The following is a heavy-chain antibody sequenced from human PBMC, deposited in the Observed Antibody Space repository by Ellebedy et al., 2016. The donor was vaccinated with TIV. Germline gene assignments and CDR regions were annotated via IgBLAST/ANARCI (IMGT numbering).Heavy chain of an antibody. CDR2: INPSGGST. CDR3: ARPLGYCSGGSHEGDCYFDY. D-gene: IGHD2-15*01. Sequence: ASVKVSCXASGGTFSSYAISWVRQAPGQGLEWMGIINPSGGSTSYAQKFQGRVTMTRDTSTSTVYMELSSLKASDTAMYYCARPLGYCSGGSHEGDCYFDYWGQGTLVTVSS. CDR1: GGTFSSYA. V-gene: IGHV1-46*01. J-gene: IGHJ4*02.